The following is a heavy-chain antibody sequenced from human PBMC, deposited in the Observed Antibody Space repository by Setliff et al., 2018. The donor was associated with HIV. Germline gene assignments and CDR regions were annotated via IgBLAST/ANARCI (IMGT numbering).Heavy chain of an antibody. V-gene: IGHV4-38-2*01. D-gene: IGHD5-12*01. CDR2: IYHTGSS. J-gene: IGHJ4*02. CDR1: GFSISSRYY. Sequence: PSETLSLTCDVSGFSISSRYYWGWIRQSPGKGLEWIGNIYHTGSSYYNPSLNDRATISLDTSKNQFSLKLNSVTAADTAVYYCARGRGGDGYNFSDYWGQGTRVTVSS. CDR3: ARGRGGDGYNFSDY.